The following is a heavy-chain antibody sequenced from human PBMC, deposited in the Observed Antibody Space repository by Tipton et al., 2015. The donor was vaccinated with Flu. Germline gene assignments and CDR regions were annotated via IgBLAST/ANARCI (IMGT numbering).Heavy chain of an antibody. J-gene: IGHJ4*02. V-gene: IGHV4-34*01. CDR1: GGSFSGYY. Sequence: TLSLTCAVYGGSFSGYYWSGIRQPPGKGLEWIGEINHSGSTNYNPSLKSRVTISVDTSKNQFSLKLSSVTAADTAVYYCAFKYYDILTGSPDPNDYWGQGTLVTVSS. CDR2: INHSGST. CDR3: AFKYYDILTGSPDPNDY. D-gene: IGHD3-9*01.